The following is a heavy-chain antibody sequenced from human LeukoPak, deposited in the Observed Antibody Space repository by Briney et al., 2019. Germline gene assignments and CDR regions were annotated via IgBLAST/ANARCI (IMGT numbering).Heavy chain of an antibody. D-gene: IGHD3-10*01. J-gene: IGHJ4*02. CDR1: GGSMNSYY. V-gene: IGHV4-59*01. CDR2: VYYTGST. Sequence: SETLSLNCTVSGGSMNSYYWSWIRHSPGKGQEGIGYVYYTGSTNYKPSLKSRVTISIDMSQKQFSLKLSSATPSDTAVYYCASAYMGRGSPYYFDYWGQGTLFTVSS. CDR3: ASAYMGRGSPYYFDY.